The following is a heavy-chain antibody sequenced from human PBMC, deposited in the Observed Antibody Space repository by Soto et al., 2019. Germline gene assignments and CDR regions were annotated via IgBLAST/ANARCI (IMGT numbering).Heavy chain of an antibody. CDR2: INPVGGST. CDR1: GYTFTSYY. CDR3: ARGWGRVVYAMDV. Sequence: QVQLVQSGAEVKKPGASVRVSCKASGYTFTSYYIHWVRQAPGQGLEWVSIINPVGGSTKYAQKLQGRVTVTRDTSTSTVHMELSSLRSEDTAVYYCARGWGRVVYAMDVWGQGTTVTVSS. J-gene: IGHJ6*02. V-gene: IGHV1-46*04. D-gene: IGHD1-26*01.